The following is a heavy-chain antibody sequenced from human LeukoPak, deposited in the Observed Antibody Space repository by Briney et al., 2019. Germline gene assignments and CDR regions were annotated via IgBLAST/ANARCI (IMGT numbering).Heavy chain of an antibody. CDR1: GFTFSSYG. Sequence: PGGSLRLSCAASGFTFSSYGMHWVRQAPGKGLEWVAFIRYDGSNKYYADSVKGRFTISRDNSKNTLYLQMNSLRAEDTAVYYCAKDTGVPAAGSPDYWGQGTLVTVSS. D-gene: IGHD2-2*01. V-gene: IGHV3-30*02. CDR2: IRYDGSNK. J-gene: IGHJ4*02. CDR3: AKDTGVPAAGSPDY.